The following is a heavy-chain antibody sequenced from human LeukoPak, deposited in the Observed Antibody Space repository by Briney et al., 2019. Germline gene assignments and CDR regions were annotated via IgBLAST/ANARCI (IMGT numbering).Heavy chain of an antibody. D-gene: IGHD2-2*03. V-gene: IGHV1-58*01. CDR3: AAGGYCSSPSCYGFDY. CDR1: GFTFTSSA. CDR2: IVVGSGNT. J-gene: IGHJ4*02. Sequence: SVKVSCKASGFTFTSSAVQWVRQARGQRLEWIGWIVVGSGNTNYAQKFQERVTITRDMSTSTAYMELSSLRSEDTAVYYCAAGGYCSSPSCYGFDYWGQGTLVTVSS.